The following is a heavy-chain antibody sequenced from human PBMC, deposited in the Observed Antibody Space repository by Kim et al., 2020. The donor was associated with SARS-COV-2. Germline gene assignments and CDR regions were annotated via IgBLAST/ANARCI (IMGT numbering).Heavy chain of an antibody. CDR1: GFTFSSYA. Sequence: GGSLRLSCAASGFTFSSYAMHWVRQAPGKGLEWVAVISYDGSNKYYADSVKGRFTISRDNSKNTLYLQMNSLRAEDTAVYYCARAQYSSSWYEVDAFDIWGQGTMVTVSS. D-gene: IGHD6-13*01. J-gene: IGHJ3*02. CDR2: ISYDGSNK. CDR3: ARAQYSSSWYEVDAFDI. V-gene: IGHV3-30*04.